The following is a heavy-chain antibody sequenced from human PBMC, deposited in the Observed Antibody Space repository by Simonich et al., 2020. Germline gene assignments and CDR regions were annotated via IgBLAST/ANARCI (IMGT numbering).Heavy chain of an antibody. CDR2: ISGYKGNT. Sequence: QVQLVQSGAEVKKPGASVKVSCKASGYTFTSYGISWVRQAPGQGLAWIGWISGYKGNTNNAQKLQGRAAMTTDTSTSTAYKELRSLRSDDTAVYYCARASRGTWWYYYFDYWGQGTLVTVSS. CDR1: GYTFTSYG. D-gene: IGHD2-15*01. V-gene: IGHV1-18*01. J-gene: IGHJ4*02. CDR3: ARASRGTWWYYYFDY.